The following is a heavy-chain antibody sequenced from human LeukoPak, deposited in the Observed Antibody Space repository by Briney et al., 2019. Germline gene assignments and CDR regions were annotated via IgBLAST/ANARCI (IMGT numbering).Heavy chain of an antibody. V-gene: IGHV3-30-3*01. CDR2: ISYDGSNK. CDR3: ARDCSTSHSLDY. Sequence: GGSLRLSCEASGFTFSDYAMHWVRQAPGKGLEWVAVISYDGSNKYYADSVKGRFTISRDNSKNTLYLQMNSLRAEDTAVYYCARDCSTSHSLDYWGQGTLVTVSS. CDR1: GFTFSDYA. J-gene: IGHJ4*02. D-gene: IGHD2-2*01.